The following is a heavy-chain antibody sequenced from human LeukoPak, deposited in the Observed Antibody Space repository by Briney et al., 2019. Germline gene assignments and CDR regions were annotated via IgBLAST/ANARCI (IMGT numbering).Heavy chain of an antibody. Sequence: GGSLRLSCAASGFSMSGHWMIWVRESPGKGLEWVANIKQDERHIICVDSVEGRFTVSRDKATNSLFMQMSSLGAEDTAVYYCARVYGGEPGYRHFDFWGQGTLVTASS. V-gene: IGHV3-7*01. CDR1: GFSMSGHW. J-gene: IGHJ4*02. CDR2: IKQDERHI. D-gene: IGHD4-23*01. CDR3: ARVYGGEPGYRHFDF.